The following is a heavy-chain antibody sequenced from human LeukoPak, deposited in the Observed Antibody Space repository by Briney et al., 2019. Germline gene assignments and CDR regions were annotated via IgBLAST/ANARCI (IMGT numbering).Heavy chain of an antibody. CDR3: ASNLFYDSSGDY. V-gene: IGHV4-34*01. J-gene: IGHJ4*02. D-gene: IGHD3-22*01. CDR2: INHSGST. CDR1: GGSISSYY. Sequence: PSETLSLTCTVSGGSISSYYWSWIRQPPGKGLEWIGEINHSGSTNYNPSLKSRVTISVDTSKNQFSLKLSSVTAADTAVYYCASNLFYDSSGDYWGQGTLVTVSS.